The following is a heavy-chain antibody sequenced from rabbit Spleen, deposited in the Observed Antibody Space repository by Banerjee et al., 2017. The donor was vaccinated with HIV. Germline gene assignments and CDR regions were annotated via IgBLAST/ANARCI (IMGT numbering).Heavy chain of an antibody. D-gene: IGHD4-2*01. CDR1: GFDFSSYY. CDR2: IDPVFSST. J-gene: IGHJ4*01. V-gene: IGHV1S7*01. CDR3: ARDAGSDAYIDGVFNL. Sequence: QLKESGGGLVQPGGSLKVSCIASGFDFSSYYMSWVRQAPGKGLEWIGYIDPVFSSTYYASWVNGRFTISSHNAQNTLYLQLNSLTAADTATYFCARDAGSDAYIDGVFNLWGQGTLVTVS.